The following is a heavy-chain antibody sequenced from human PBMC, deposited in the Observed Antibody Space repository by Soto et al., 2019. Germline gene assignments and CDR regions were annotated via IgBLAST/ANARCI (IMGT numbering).Heavy chain of an antibody. CDR2: ISGRGGST. CDR1: GFTFNNYA. J-gene: IGHJ6*02. D-gene: IGHD4-17*01. Sequence: GGFLRLSCAASGFTFNNYAMSWVRQAPDKGLEWVSAISGRGGSTYYAASVKGRFTISRDNSKNTLFLQMNSLRAEDTAVYYCAKDSTVTTSLYSYYYGLDVWGQGTLVTVSS. V-gene: IGHV3-23*01. CDR3: AKDSTVTTSLYSYYYGLDV.